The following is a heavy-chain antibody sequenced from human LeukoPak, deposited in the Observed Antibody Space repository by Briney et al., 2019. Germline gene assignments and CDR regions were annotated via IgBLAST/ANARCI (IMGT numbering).Heavy chain of an antibody. CDR3: AREPYYYDSSGYPRGAFDI. D-gene: IGHD3-22*01. Sequence: SETLSLTCTVSGGSISPYYWSWIRQPPGKGLEWIGYIYYSGSTNYNPSLKSRVTISLDTSKNQFSLKLSSVTAADTAVYYCAREPYYYDSSGYPRGAFDIWGQGTMVTVSS. J-gene: IGHJ3*02. CDR1: GGSISPYY. V-gene: IGHV4-59*12. CDR2: IYYSGST.